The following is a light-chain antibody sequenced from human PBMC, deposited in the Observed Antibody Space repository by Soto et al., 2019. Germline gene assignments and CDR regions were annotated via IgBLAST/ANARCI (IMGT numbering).Light chain of an antibody. CDR1: QSISNW. J-gene: IGKJ4*01. CDR2: KAS. Sequence: DVQMTQSPSTRSASVGDRVTITCRASQSISNWLAWYQQKPGKAPNLLIYKASSLESGVPSRFSGSGSGTEFTLTISSLQTDDFATYYCQQYNTYPLTFGGGTKVEIK. V-gene: IGKV1-5*03. CDR3: QQYNTYPLT.